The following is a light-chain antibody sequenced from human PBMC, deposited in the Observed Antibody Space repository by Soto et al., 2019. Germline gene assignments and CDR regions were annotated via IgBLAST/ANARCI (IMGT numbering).Light chain of an antibody. J-gene: IGLJ2*01. CDR3: SSSSASGIHV. CDR2: EVS. V-gene: IGLV2-14*01. CDR1: SSDVVDYNW. Sequence: QSALTQPASVSGSPAQSMTISCTRTSSDVVDYNWIAWYQQHPGKVPKLMIYEVSNRPSGVSNRFSGSKSGNTASLTISGLQAEDEAHYYCSSSSASGIHVFGGGTKVTVL.